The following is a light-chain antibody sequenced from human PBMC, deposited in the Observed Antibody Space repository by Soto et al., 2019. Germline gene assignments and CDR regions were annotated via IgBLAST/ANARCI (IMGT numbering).Light chain of an antibody. Sequence: EIVMTQSPATQSVSPGERATLSCRASQSVSSNLAWYQHKPGQPPRLLIYGASTRATGIPARFSGSGSGTGFTLTISSLQSEDFAVYYCQHYNTWPRTFGQGTKVDI. CDR1: QSVSSN. V-gene: IGKV3-15*01. CDR2: GAS. CDR3: QHYNTWPRT. J-gene: IGKJ1*01.